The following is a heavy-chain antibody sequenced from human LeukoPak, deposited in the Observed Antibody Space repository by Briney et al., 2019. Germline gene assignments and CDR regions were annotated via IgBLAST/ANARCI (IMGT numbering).Heavy chain of an antibody. J-gene: IGHJ4*02. CDR1: SYSISSGSY. CDR2: IFHSGNS. V-gene: IGHV4-38-2*01. CDR3: ARVTYVDDMLYQYFDY. D-gene: IGHD4-17*01. Sequence: SETLSLTCAVSSYSISSGSYWGWIRQSPGKGLEWVGSIFHSGNSYYNPSLKSRLTMSVDRSKNQFSLKLTSVTAADTALYYCARVTYVDDMLYQYFDYWGQGILVTVSS.